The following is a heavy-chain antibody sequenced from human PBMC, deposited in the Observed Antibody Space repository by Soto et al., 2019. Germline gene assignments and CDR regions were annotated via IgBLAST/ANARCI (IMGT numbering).Heavy chain of an antibody. CDR3: ARGEDYGDYVGYYGMDV. J-gene: IGHJ6*02. CDR1: GGSISSYY. Sequence: PSETLSLTCTVSGGSISSYYWSWIRQPPGKGLGWIGYIYYSGSTNYNPSLKSRVTISVDTSKNQFSLKLSSVTAADTAVYYCARGEDYGDYVGYYGMDVWGQGTTVTVSS. CDR2: IYYSGST. D-gene: IGHD4-17*01. V-gene: IGHV4-59*01.